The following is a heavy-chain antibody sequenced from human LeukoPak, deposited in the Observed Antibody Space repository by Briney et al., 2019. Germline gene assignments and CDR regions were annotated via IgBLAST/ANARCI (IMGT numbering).Heavy chain of an antibody. D-gene: IGHD5-18*01. J-gene: IGHJ3*02. CDR3: ARRSGYSYDDAFDI. V-gene: IGHV3-20*01. CDR1: GFTSDDYG. CDR2: INWNGGST. Sequence: GGSLRLSCAASGFTSDDYGMSWVRQAPGKGLEWVSGINWNGGSTGYADSVKGRFTISRDNAKNSLYLQMNSLRAEDTALYHCARRSGYSYDDAFDIWGQGTMVTVSS.